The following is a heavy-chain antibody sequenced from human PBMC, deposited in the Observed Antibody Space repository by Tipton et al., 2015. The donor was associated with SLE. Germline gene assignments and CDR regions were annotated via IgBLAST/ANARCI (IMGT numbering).Heavy chain of an antibody. CDR1: GLTFDSFW. CDR3: ARADDYGDRYYFDY. D-gene: IGHD4-17*01. V-gene: IGHV3-74*01. Sequence: GSLRLSCAASGLTFDSFWLQWVRQSPGKGLVWVSRIDSYGSDITYADSVKGRFTISRDSARNSLYPQMNSLRVEDTAVNYCARADDYGDRYYFDYWGQGTLVTVSS. J-gene: IGHJ4*02. CDR2: IDSYGSDI.